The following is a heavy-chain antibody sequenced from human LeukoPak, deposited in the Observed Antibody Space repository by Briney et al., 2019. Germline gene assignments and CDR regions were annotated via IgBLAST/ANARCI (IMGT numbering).Heavy chain of an antibody. V-gene: IGHV3-30*04. D-gene: IGHD4-17*01. CDR1: GFTFSTYA. Sequence: GGSLRLSCAASGFTFSTYAMHWVRHTPGKGLEWAALISYDGTSKQYADSVKGRFTISRDNSKNTLYLQLKSLRAEDTAIYYCAKQFNDYGDYVIQHWGQGTLVIVSS. CDR3: AKQFNDYGDYVIQH. CDR2: ISYDGTSK. J-gene: IGHJ1*01.